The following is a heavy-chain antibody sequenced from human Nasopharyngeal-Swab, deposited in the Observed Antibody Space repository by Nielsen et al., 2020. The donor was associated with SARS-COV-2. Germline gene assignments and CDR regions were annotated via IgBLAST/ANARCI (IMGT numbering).Heavy chain of an antibody. V-gene: IGHV3-21*01. CDR3: ARDKKYSSSSFFYYYYMDV. CDR2: ISSSSSYI. CDR1: GFTFSNAW. D-gene: IGHD6-6*01. J-gene: IGHJ6*03. Sequence: GGSLRLSCAASGFTFSNAWMSWVRQAPGKGLEWVSSISSSSSYIYYADSVKGRFTISRDNARNSLYLQMNSLRAEDTAVYYCARDKKYSSSSFFYYYYMDVWGKGTTVTVSS.